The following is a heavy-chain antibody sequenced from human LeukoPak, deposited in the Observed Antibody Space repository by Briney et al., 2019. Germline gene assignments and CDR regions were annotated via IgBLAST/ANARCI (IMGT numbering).Heavy chain of an antibody. CDR2: IYSGGST. CDR3: ARDSGSSWFFDY. CDR1: GFTFSSYA. Sequence: GGSLRLSCAASGFTFSSYAMSWVRQAPGKGLEWVSVIYSGGSTYYADSVKGRFTISRDNSKNTLYLQMNSLRAEDTAVYYCARDSGSSWFFDYWGQGTLVTVSS. V-gene: IGHV3-53*01. J-gene: IGHJ4*02. D-gene: IGHD6-13*01.